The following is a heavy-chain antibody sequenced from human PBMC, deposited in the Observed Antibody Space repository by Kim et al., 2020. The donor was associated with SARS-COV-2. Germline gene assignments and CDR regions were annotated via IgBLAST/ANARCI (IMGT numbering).Heavy chain of an antibody. CDR2: IKHDGSDK. J-gene: IGHJ4*02. V-gene: IGHV3-7*01. Sequence: GGSLRLSCVGTGLTFTTYWMDWVRQAPGKGLEWVANIKHDGSDKGYVDSVRGRFTISRDNAKNSVFLQMNNLRAEDTGLYYCGRHVFGSGSYWGQGSLVTVSS. D-gene: IGHD6-19*01. CDR3: GRHVFGSGSY. CDR1: GLTFTTYW.